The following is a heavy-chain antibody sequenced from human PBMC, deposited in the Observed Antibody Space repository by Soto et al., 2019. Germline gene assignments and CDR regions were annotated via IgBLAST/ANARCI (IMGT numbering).Heavy chain of an antibody. CDR3: ASLRGNPDWFDP. D-gene: IGHD2-15*01. J-gene: IGHJ5*02. CDR1: GYTFTSYC. CDR2: ISAYNGNT. Sequence: QVQLVQSGAEVKKPGASVKVSCTSSGYTFTSYCISWVRQAPGQGLEWMGWISAYNGNTNYAQKLQCRGTITTNTSTSTAYMELRSLRSDVKAVYFGASLRGNPDWFDPWGQGALVTVSS. V-gene: IGHV1-18*01.